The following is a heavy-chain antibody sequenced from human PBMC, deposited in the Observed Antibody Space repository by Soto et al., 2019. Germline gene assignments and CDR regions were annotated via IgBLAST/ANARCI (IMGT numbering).Heavy chain of an antibody. CDR2: IIPMIGTA. D-gene: IGHD5-18*01. CDR1: GGTFSTYA. V-gene: IGHV1-69*12. Sequence: QVQLVQSGAEVKKPESSVKVSCKAPGGTFSTYAISWVRQAPGQGLEWMGGIIPMIGTANYAQSFQDRVTITADEATTTGNMELSSLRSEDTAMDVFSSGIQLTLRRLNDGDSGGGQSTVVTVSP. CDR3: SSGIQLTLRRLNDGDSG. J-gene: IGHJ4*02.